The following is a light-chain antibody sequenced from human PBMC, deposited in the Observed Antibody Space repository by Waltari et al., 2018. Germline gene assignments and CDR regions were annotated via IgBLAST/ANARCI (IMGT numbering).Light chain of an antibody. CDR2: DVS. J-gene: IGLJ3*02. V-gene: IGLV2-14*03. Sequence: QSALTQPASVSVSPGQSITISCTGTSSDVGGYNYVSWYQPHPGKAPKLIIFDVSNRPSGVSNRFSGSKSGNTASLTISGLQAEDEADYYCSSYISSSTLEVFGGGTRLTVL. CDR3: SSYISSSTLEV. CDR1: SSDVGGYNY.